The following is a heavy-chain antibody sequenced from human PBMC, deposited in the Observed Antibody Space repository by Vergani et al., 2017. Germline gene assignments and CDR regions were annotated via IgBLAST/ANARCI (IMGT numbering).Heavy chain of an antibody. CDR2: IYYSGST. J-gene: IGHJ3*02. V-gene: IGHV4-61*05. CDR1: GGSISSSSYY. CDR3: ARTTVVVPPGVDAFDI. D-gene: IGHD3-22*01. Sequence: QLQLQESGPGLVKPSETLSLTCTVSGGSISSSSYYWGWIRQPPGKGLEWIGYIYYSGSTNYNPSLKSRVTISVDTSKNHFSLKLSSVTAADTAVYYCARTTVVVPPGVDAFDIWGQGTMVTVSS.